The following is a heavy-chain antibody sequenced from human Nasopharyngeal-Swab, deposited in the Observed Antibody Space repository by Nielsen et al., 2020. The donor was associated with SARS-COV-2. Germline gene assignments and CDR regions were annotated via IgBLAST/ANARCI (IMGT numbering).Heavy chain of an antibody. Sequence: SLKISCAASGFTFDDYAMHWVRQAPGQGLEWVSGISWNSGSIGYADSVKGRFTISRDNAKNSLYLQMNSLRAEDTALYYCAKVYSGMGFGIPGPFDIWGQGTMVTVSS. CDR3: AKVYSGMGFGIPGPFDI. V-gene: IGHV3-9*01. D-gene: IGHD3-10*01. CDR1: GFTFDDYA. J-gene: IGHJ3*02. CDR2: ISWNSGSI.